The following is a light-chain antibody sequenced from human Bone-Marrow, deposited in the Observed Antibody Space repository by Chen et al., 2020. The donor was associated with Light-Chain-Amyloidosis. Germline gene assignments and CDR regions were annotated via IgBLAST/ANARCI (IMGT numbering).Light chain of an antibody. Sequence: SYELTQPPSVSVSPGQTARITCSGDALPTKYAYCYQQKPGQAPVLVIHRDTERPSGISERFSGSSSGTTATLTISGVQAEDEADYHCQSADSSGTYKEIFGGGTKLTVL. CDR2: RDT. CDR1: ALPTKY. V-gene: IGLV3-25*03. J-gene: IGLJ2*01. CDR3: QSADSSGTYKEI.